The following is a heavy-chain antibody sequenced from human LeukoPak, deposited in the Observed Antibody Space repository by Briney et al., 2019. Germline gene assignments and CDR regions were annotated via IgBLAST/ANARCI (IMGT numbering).Heavy chain of an antibody. CDR2: ISDSGDIT. J-gene: IGHJ4*02. CDR3: AKDARGSDGWYYFDH. Sequence: GGSLRLSCVASGFAFSSQAMGWVRQAPGKGLEWVSVISDSGDITYYADSVKGRFTISRDNSKNTLYLQMISLTAGDTAVYYCAKDARGSDGWYYFDHWGQGTLVTVSS. CDR1: GFAFSSQA. D-gene: IGHD6-19*01. V-gene: IGHV3-23*01.